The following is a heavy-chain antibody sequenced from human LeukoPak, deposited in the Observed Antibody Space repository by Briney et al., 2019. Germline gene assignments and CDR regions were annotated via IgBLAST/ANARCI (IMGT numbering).Heavy chain of an antibody. CDR2: IKQDGSEK. CDR3: AKDRDSNWYPYSEY. D-gene: IGHD4-11*01. V-gene: IGHV3-7*03. CDR1: GFTFGSSW. J-gene: IGHJ4*02. Sequence: GGSLRLSCVVSGFTFGSSWMSWVRQAPGKGLEWVTNIKQDGSEKYYVDSVKGRFTISRDNSRNSLYLDINSLRTEDTAVYYCAKDRDSNWYPYSEYWGQGTLITVSS.